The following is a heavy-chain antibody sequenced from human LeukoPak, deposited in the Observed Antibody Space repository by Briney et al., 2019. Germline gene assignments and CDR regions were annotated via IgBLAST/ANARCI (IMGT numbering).Heavy chain of an antibody. CDR3: ARQLCCNWPPHAFDI. CDR2: FYHSGTT. D-gene: IGHD1-1*01. J-gene: IGHJ3*02. CDR1: GGSITRDSCY. Sequence: PSETLSLTCTVAGGSITRDSCYWGWIRQPPGKGLEWIGNFYHSGTTYYNPSLKSRVTIFVDTSKNQFSLKLISVTAADTAMYYCARQLCCNWPPHAFDIWGQGTMLTVSS. V-gene: IGHV4-39*01.